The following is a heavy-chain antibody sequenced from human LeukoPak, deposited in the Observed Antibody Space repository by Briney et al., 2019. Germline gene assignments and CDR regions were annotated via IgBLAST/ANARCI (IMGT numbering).Heavy chain of an antibody. V-gene: IGHV6-1*01. D-gene: IGHD6-13*01. J-gene: IGHJ3*02. CDR2: TYYRSKWYN. CDR1: GDSVSSNSAA. CDR3: ARDFSSSWYRTGVAFDI. Sequence: SQTLSLTCAISGDSVSSNSAAWNWIRQSPSRGLEWLGRTYYRSKWYNDYAVSVKSRITINPDTSKNQFSLQLNSVTPEDTAVYYCARDFSSSWYRTGVAFDIWGQGTMVTVSS.